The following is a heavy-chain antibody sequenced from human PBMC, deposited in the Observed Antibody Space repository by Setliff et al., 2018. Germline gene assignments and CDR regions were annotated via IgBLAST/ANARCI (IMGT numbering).Heavy chain of an antibody. CDR2: ISSSSTI. D-gene: IGHD1-26*01. CDR3: ARDPNSGSYWNYYYYMDV. V-gene: IGHV3-48*01. J-gene: IGHJ6*03. Sequence: GGSLRLSCAASGFTFSSYNMNWVRQAPGKGLEWVSYISSSSTIYYADSVKGRFTISRDNAKNSLSLQMNSLRAEDTAVFYCARDPNSGSYWNYYYYMDVWGKGTTVTVSS. CDR1: GFTFSSYN.